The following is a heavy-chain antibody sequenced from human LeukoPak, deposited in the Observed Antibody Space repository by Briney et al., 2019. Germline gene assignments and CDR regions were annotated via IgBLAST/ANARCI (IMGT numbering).Heavy chain of an antibody. J-gene: IGHJ6*03. CDR2: INHSGST. V-gene: IGHV4-34*01. CDR1: GGSFSGYY. CDR3: ARANTYYYDSSGYYSPYYYYMDV. Sequence: PSETLSLTCAVYGGSFSGYYWSWIREPPGMGLEWIGEINHSGSTNYNPSLKSRVTISVDTSKNQFSLKLSSVTAADTAVYYCARANTYYYDSSGYYSPYYYYMDVWGKGTTITVSS. D-gene: IGHD3-22*01.